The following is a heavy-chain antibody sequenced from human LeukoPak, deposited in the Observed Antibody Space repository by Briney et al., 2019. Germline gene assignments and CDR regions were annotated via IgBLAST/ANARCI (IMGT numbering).Heavy chain of an antibody. D-gene: IGHD3-22*01. CDR1: GGTFSSYA. V-gene: IGHV1-69*13. J-gene: IGHJ4*02. CDR3: ARRYYYDSSGYLPDDY. Sequence: SVKASCKASGGTFSSYAISWVRQAPGQGLEWMGGIIPIFGTANYAQKFQGRVTITADESTSTAYMELSSLRSEDTAVYYCARRYYYDSSGYLPDDYWGQGTLVTVSS. CDR2: IIPIFGTA.